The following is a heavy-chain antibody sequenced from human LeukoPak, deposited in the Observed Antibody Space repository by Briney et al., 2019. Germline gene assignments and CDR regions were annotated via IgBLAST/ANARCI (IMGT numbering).Heavy chain of an antibody. CDR1: GLTFSSYA. CDR3: AKDRGSWYLDY. Sequence: GGSLRLSCAASGLTFSSYAMSWVRQAPGKGLEWVAVISYDGSNKYYADSVKGRFTISRDNSKNTLYLQMNSLRAEDTAVYYCAKDRGSWYLDYWGQGTLVTVSS. D-gene: IGHD6-13*01. V-gene: IGHV3-30*18. J-gene: IGHJ4*02. CDR2: ISYDGSNK.